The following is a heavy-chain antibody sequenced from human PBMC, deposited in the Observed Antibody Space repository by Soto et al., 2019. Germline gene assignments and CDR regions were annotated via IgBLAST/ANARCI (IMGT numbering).Heavy chain of an antibody. Sequence: SETLSLSCTVAGGSISSSSYYWGWIRQPPGKGLEWIGRIYYSGSTYYNPSLKSRVTISVDTSKNQFSLKLSSVTAADTAVYYCARHFSLKDYGGNSYYYYYGMDVWGQGTTVTVSS. CDR3: ARHFSLKDYGGNSYYYYYGMDV. CDR1: GGSISSSSYY. CDR2: IYYSGST. D-gene: IGHD4-17*01. V-gene: IGHV4-39*01. J-gene: IGHJ6*02.